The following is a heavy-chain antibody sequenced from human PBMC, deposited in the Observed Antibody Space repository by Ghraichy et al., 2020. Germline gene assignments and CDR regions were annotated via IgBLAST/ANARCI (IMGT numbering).Heavy chain of an antibody. D-gene: IGHD3-10*01. CDR1: GGSISSSSYY. CDR3: ARQATPLLWFRDLG. V-gene: IGHV4-39*01. J-gene: IGHJ4*02. CDR2: IYYSGST. Sequence: TLSLTCTVSGGSISSSSYYWGWIRQPPGKGLEWIGSIYYSGSTYYNPSLKSRVTISVDTSKNQFSLKLSSVTAADTAVYYCARQATPLLWFRDLGWGQGTLVTVSS.